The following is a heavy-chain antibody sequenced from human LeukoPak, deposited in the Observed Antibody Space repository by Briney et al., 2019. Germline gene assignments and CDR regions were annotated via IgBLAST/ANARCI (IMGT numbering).Heavy chain of an antibody. CDR3: ARAIVVVPAAMYYFDY. J-gene: IGHJ4*02. Sequence: PSETLSLTCTVSGGSISSYYWSWIRQPAGKGLEWIGRIYTSGSTNYNPSLKSRVTMSVDTSKNQFSLKLSSVTAADAAVYYCARAIVVVPAAMYYFDYWGQGTLVTVSS. V-gene: IGHV4-4*07. CDR2: IYTSGST. D-gene: IGHD2-2*01. CDR1: GGSISSYY.